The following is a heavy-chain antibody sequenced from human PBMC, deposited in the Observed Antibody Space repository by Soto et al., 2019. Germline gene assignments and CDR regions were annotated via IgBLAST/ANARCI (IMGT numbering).Heavy chain of an antibody. J-gene: IGHJ6*02. CDR3: ARDRRVRGVIRLGDV. CDR2: IYYSGST. V-gene: IGHV4-59*01. Sequence: SETLSLTCTVSGGSISSYYWSWIRQPPGKGLEWIAYIYYSGSTNYNPSLKSRVTISVDTSKNQFSLKLSPVTAADTAVYYCARDRRVRGVIRLGDVWGQGTTVTVSS. D-gene: IGHD3-10*01. CDR1: GGSISSYY.